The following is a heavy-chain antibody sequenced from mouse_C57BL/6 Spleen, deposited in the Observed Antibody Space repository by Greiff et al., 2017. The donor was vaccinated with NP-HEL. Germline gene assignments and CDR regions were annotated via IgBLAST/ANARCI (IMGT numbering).Heavy chain of an antibody. CDR1: GFNIKDDY. CDR2: IDPENGDT. V-gene: IGHV14-4*01. Sequence: EVQRVESGAELVRPGASVKLSCTASGFNIKDDYMHWVKQRPEQGLEWIGWIDPENGDTEYASKFQGKATITADTSSNTAYLQLSSLTSEDTAVYYCTTNSNYDYWGQGTTLTVSS. J-gene: IGHJ2*01. D-gene: IGHD2-5*01. CDR3: TTNSNYDY.